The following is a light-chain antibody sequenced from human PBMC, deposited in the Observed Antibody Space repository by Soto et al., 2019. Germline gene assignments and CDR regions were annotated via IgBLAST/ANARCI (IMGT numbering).Light chain of an antibody. V-gene: IGLV4-69*01. J-gene: IGLJ3*02. CDR1: SGHRNYA. CDR3: QTWGTGIQV. Sequence: QLVLTQSPSASASLGASVELTCTLSSGHRNYAIAWHQQQPEKGPRYLMKLNSDGSHTRGDGIPDRFSGSSSGAQRYLTISSLQSEDEADYYCQTWGTGIQVFGGGTQLTVL. CDR2: LNSDGSH.